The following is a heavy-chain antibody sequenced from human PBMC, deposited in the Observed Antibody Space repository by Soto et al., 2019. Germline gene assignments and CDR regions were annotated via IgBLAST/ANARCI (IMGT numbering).Heavy chain of an antibody. Sequence: QAQLVQSGAEVTKPGASVQVSCKASGFTFSHHSIHWVRQAPGQRLEWMGWINSDTGYTKYSQKFQARLTITWDSSAKTAYMELSSLQSEDTAVYYCVRGKEAGVWFDPWGQGTLVTVSS. CDR2: INSDTGYT. CDR1: GFTFSHHS. J-gene: IGHJ5*02. V-gene: IGHV1-3*04. CDR3: VRGKEAGVWFDP. D-gene: IGHD3-10*01.